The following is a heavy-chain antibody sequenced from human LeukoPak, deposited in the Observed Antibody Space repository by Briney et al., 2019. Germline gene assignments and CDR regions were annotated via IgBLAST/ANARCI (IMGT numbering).Heavy chain of an antibody. D-gene: IGHD6-13*01. J-gene: IGHJ4*02. CDR1: GGTFSSYA. CDR2: IIPIFGTT. V-gene: IGHV1-69*06. Sequence: SVKVSCKDSGGTFSSYAFSWVRQAPGQGLQWMGGIIPIFGTTTYAQKFQGRVTITADKSTSTAYMELSSLRSEDTAVYYCASMTYSNKYFDYWGQGTLVTVSS. CDR3: ASMTYSNKYFDY.